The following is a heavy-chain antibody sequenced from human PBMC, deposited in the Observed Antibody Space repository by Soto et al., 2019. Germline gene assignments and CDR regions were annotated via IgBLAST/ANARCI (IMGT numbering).Heavy chain of an antibody. J-gene: IGHJ4*02. V-gene: IGHV3-30-3*01. CDR3: ARDPDSSGYYVFDY. CDR1: GFTFGSYA. Sequence: GGSLRLSCAASGFTFGSYAMHWVRHAPGKGLEWVAVISYDGSNKYYADSVKGRFTISRDNSKNTLYLQMNSLRAEDTAVYYCARDPDSSGYYVFDYWGQGTLVTVSS. CDR2: ISYDGSNK. D-gene: IGHD3-22*01.